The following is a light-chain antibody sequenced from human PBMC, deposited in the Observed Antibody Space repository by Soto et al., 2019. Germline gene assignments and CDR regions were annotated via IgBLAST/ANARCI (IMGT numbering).Light chain of an antibody. CDR2: GAS. CDR1: QTVGSSF. Sequence: ENVLTQSPATLSLSPGERATLSCRASQTVGSSFLAWYQQKPGQAPRLLIYGASSRATGVPDRISGSGSGTDFALTINRLEAEDFAVYYCQQYASTPWTFGQGTKVEIK. CDR3: QQYASTPWT. V-gene: IGKV3-20*01. J-gene: IGKJ1*01.